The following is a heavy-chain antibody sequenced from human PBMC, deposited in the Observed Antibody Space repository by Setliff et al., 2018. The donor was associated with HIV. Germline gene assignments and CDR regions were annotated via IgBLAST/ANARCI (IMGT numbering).Heavy chain of an antibody. D-gene: IGHD5-18*01. CDR2: IKTDGSER. CDR1: GFTFNSAW. Sequence: GGSLRLSCEASGFTFNSAWMHWVRQAPGKGPEWVANIKTDGSERFYVDSVKGRFTISRDNAKNSLYLQMNSLRAEDTAVYYCARDDSNGNTDAFDIWGQGTTVTVSS. V-gene: IGHV3-7*01. J-gene: IGHJ3*02. CDR3: ARDDSNGNTDAFDI.